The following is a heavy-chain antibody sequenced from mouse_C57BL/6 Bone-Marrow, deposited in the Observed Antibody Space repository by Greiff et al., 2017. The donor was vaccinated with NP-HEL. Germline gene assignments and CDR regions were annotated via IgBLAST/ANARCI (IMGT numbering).Heavy chain of an antibody. CDR3: ARHDAPPYGYDEGSWFAY. Sequence: QVQLKQSGAELVNPGASVKLSCKASGYTFTDYTIHWVKQRSGTGLEWIGWFYPLTGSIKYNEKFKDQATLTEDKSSRTVYLELSRLTSEASAVDFCARHDAPPYGYDEGSWFAYWGQGTLVTVSA. J-gene: IGHJ3*01. CDR2: FYPLTGSI. V-gene: IGHV1-62-2*01. CDR1: GYTFTDYT. D-gene: IGHD2-2*01.